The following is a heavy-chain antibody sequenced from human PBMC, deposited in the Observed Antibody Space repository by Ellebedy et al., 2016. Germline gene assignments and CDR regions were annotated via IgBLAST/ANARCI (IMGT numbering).Heavy chain of an antibody. V-gene: IGHV5-10-1*01. CDR1: GYTFSNYW. CDR3: ARPQPKSNDLDY. Sequence: GESLKISXQGSGYTFSNYWITWVRQLPGKGLEWMGRIDPSDSSTSYSPSFQGHVTISGDKSTNTAYLQWSSLKASDTAMYYCARPQPKSNDLDYWGQGTLVTVSS. J-gene: IGHJ4*02. CDR2: IDPSDSST.